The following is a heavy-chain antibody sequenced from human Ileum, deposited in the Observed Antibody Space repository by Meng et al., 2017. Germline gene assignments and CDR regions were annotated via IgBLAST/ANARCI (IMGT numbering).Heavy chain of an antibody. CDR2: ISWNSGSI. CDR1: GFTFDDYA. D-gene: IGHD1-26*01. J-gene: IGHJ4*02. CDR3: AKDLYSGSYYPYFDY. Sequence: GESPMISCAASGFTFDDYAMHWVRQAPGKGLEWVSGISWNSGSIGYADSVKGRFTISRDNAKNSLYLQMNSLRAEDTALYYCAKDLYSGSYYPYFDYWGQGTLVTVSS. V-gene: IGHV3-9*01.